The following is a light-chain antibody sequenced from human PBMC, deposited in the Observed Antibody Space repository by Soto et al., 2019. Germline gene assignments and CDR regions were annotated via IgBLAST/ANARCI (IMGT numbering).Light chain of an antibody. V-gene: IGKV1-12*01. J-gene: IGKJ4*01. CDR3: QQANSFPRT. Sequence: ILLTQSPSSLSASVGDRVTITCRANESISKWLAWYQQKTGKAPKLLIYTASSLQSGVPSRFSGSGSGTDFTLTISSLQPEDFATYYCQQANSFPRTFGGGTKVDIK. CDR2: TAS. CDR1: ESISKW.